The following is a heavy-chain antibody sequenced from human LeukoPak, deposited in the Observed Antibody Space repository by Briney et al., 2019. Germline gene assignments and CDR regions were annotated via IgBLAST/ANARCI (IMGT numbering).Heavy chain of an antibody. V-gene: IGHV3-23*01. J-gene: IGHJ3*02. CDR2: IGPSGVIT. D-gene: IGHD3-10*01. Sequence: GGSLRLSCAASGFIFSNYGMNWVRQAPGKGLEWVSGIGPSGVITYYADSVKGRFTISRDNAKNTLFLQMNSLRAEDTAVYYCAREGVRAFDIWGQGTMVTVSS. CDR1: GFIFSNYG. CDR3: AREGVRAFDI.